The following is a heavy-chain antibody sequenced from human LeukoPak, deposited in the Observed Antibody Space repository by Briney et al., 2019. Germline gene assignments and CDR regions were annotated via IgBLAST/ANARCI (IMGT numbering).Heavy chain of an antibody. CDR2: INQSGST. J-gene: IGHJ6*02. D-gene: IGHD6-13*01. CDR3: ASYSSSWYNYYYYYGMDV. V-gene: IGHV4-34*01. Sequence: SETLSLTCAVYGGSFSGYYWSWIRQPPGKGLEWIGEINQSGSTNYNPSLKSRVTVSVDTSKNQFSLKLSSVTAADTAVYYCASYSSSWYNYYYYYGMDVWGQGTTVTVSS. CDR1: GGSFSGYY.